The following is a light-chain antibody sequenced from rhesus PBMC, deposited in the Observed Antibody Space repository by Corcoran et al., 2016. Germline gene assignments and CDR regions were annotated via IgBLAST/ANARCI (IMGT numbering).Light chain of an antibody. J-gene: IGKJ2*01. CDR3: YQNGSGYN. CDR2: GAS. V-gene: IGKV3-10*01. Sequence: QAILTQSPATLSLSPGERATLSCRVSQCVRSYLAWYQQKPGQAPRLLIYGASSRATVIPDGLSSSGAGTDFHLPINSLGPGNVGVYHCYQNGSGYNFGQGTKVRIK. CDR1: QCVRSY.